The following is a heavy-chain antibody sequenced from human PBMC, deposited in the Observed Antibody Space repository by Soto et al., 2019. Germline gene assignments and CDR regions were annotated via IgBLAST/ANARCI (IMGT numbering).Heavy chain of an antibody. V-gene: IGHV1-69*13. CDR1: GGTFSSYA. CDR2: IIPIFGTA. CDR3: ARGVFDGYPIDY. D-gene: IGHD5-12*01. J-gene: IGHJ4*02. Sequence: GASVKVSCKASGGTFSSYAISWVRQAPGQGLEWMGGIIPIFGTANHAQKFQGRVTITADESTSTAYMELSSLRSEDTAIYYCARGVFDGYPIDYWGQGTLVTVSS.